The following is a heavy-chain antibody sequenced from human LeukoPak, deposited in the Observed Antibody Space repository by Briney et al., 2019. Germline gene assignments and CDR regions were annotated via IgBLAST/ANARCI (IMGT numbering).Heavy chain of an antibody. J-gene: IGHJ4*02. D-gene: IGHD2-8*01. V-gene: IGHV1-2*02. CDR3: ARAGDCTNGVCYFLQSPFDY. CDR2: INPNSGGT. Sequence: ASVKVSCKASGYTFTGYYMHWVRQAPGQGLEWMGWINPNSGGTNYAQKFQGRVTMTRDTSISTAYMELSRLRSDDTAVYYCARAGDCTNGVCYFLQSPFDYWGQGTLVTVSS. CDR1: GYTFTGYY.